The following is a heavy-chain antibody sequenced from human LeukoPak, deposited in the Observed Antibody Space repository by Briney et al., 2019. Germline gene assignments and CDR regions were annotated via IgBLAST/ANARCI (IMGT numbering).Heavy chain of an antibody. V-gene: IGHV4-61*02. CDR1: GGSISSGSYY. J-gene: IGHJ4*02. CDR3: AREFRHSYGYAIDY. D-gene: IGHD5-18*01. Sequence: PSETLSLTCTVSGGSISSGSYYWSWIRQPAGKGLEWIGRIYTSGSTNYNPSLKSRVTISVDTSKNQFSLKLSSVTAADTAVYYCAREFRHSYGYAIDYWGQGTLVTVSS. CDR2: IYTSGST.